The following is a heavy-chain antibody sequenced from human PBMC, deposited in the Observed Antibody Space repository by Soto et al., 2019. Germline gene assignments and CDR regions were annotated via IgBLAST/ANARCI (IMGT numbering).Heavy chain of an antibody. CDR2: ISYDGSNK. J-gene: IGHJ6*02. Sequence: GGSLRLSCAASGFTFSSYAMHWVRQAPGKGLEWVAVISYDGSNKYYADSVKGRFTISRDNSKNTLYLQMNSLRAEDTAVYYCARSGPLNSIVLMVYAKCGMDVWGQGTTVTVSS. CDR1: GFTFSSYA. V-gene: IGHV3-30-3*01. CDR3: ARSGPLNSIVLMVYAKCGMDV. D-gene: IGHD2-8*01.